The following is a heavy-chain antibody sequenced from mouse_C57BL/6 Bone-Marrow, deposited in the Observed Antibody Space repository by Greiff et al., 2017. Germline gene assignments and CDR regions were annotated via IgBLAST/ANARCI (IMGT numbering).Heavy chain of an antibody. V-gene: IGHV7-1*01. CDR3: ARSYNWYFDV. CDR2: SRNKANDYTT. Sequence: EVQRVESGGGLVQSGRSLRPSCATSGFTFSDFYMEWVRQAPGKGLEWIAASRNKANDYTTEYSASVKGRFIVSRDTSQSILYLQMNALRAEDTAIYYCARSYNWYFDVWGTGTTVTVSS. D-gene: IGHD2-12*01. CDR1: GFTFSDFY. J-gene: IGHJ1*03.